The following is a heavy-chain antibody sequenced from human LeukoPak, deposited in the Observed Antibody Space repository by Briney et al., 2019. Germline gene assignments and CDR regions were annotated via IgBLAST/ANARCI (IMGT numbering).Heavy chain of an antibody. CDR3: ASGYCSSTSCYL. Sequence: GGSLRLSCAASGFTFSSYSMNWVRQAPGKGLEWVSYISSSSSTIYYVDSVKGRFTISRDNAKNSLYLQMNSLRAEDTAVYYCASGYCSSTSCYLWGRGTLVTVSS. J-gene: IGHJ4*02. V-gene: IGHV3-48*04. CDR2: ISSSSSTI. D-gene: IGHD2-2*01. CDR1: GFTFSSYS.